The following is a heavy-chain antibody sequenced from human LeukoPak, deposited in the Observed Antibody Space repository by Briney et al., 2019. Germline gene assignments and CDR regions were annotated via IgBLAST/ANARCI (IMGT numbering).Heavy chain of an antibody. V-gene: IGHV3-7*03. CDR1: GFIFSTYW. Sequence: GGSLRLSCAASGFIFSTYWMSWVRQAPGKGLEWVANIKQDGSEKYYVDSVKGRFTISRDDSKNTLYLQMNSLKTEDTAVYYCTTGASWGQGTLVTVSS. J-gene: IGHJ4*02. CDR3: TTGAS. CDR2: IKQDGSEK.